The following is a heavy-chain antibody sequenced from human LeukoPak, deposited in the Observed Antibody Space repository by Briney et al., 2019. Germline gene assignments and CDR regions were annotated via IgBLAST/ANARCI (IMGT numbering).Heavy chain of an antibody. D-gene: IGHD3-16*02. J-gene: IGHJ4*02. Sequence: MASETLSLTCAVYGGSFSGYYWSWIRQPPGKGLEWIGEINHSGSTNYNPSLKSRVTISVDTCTNQFSLKISFVTAAHTAVYYCARERLYYDYVWGSYRQRLAFDYWGQGTLVTVSS. V-gene: IGHV4-34*01. CDR1: GGSFSGYY. CDR3: ARERLYYDYVWGSYRQRLAFDY. CDR2: INHSGST.